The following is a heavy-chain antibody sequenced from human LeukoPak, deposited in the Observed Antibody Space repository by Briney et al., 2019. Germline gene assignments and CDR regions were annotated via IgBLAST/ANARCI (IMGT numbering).Heavy chain of an antibody. CDR2: IYTSGST. Sequence: SETLSLTCTVSGGSINSGSYYWTWIRQPAGKGLEWIGRIYTSGSTDYNPSLKGRVTISLDTSKNQFSLKLFSVTAADTAVYYCARDPAGVESYWGQGTLVTVSS. D-gene: IGHD3-10*01. CDR3: ARDPAGVESY. CDR1: GGSINSGSYY. V-gene: IGHV4-61*02. J-gene: IGHJ4*02.